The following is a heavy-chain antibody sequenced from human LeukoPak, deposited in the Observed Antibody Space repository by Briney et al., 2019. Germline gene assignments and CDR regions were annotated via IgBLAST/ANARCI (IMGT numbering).Heavy chain of an antibody. CDR2: ISAYNGNT. D-gene: IGHD1-1*01. V-gene: IGHV1-18*01. CDR1: GYTFTSYG. J-gene: IGHJ5*02. CDR3: AIYNWNDSKGSDWFDP. Sequence: ASVKVSCKASGYTFTSYGISWVRQAPGQGLEWMGWISAYNGNTNYAQKLQGRVTMTTDTSTSTAYMELRSLRSDDTAVYYCAIYNWNDSKGSDWFDPWGQGTLVTVSS.